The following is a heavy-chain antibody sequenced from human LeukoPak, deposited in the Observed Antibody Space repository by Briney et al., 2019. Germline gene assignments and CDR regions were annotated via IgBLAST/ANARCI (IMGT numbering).Heavy chain of an antibody. CDR1: GGTFSSYA. J-gene: IGHJ3*02. V-gene: IGHV1-69*05. Sequence: SVKVSCKASGGTFSSYAISWVRQAPGQGLEWMGGIIPIFGTANYAQKFQGRVTITTDESTSTAYMELSSLRSEDTAVYYCAREGGVVGAINAFEIWGQGTMVTVSS. D-gene: IGHD1-26*01. CDR2: IIPIFGTA. CDR3: AREGGVVGAINAFEI.